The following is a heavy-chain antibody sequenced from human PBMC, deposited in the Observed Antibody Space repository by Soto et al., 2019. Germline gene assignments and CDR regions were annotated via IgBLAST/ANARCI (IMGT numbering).Heavy chain of an antibody. CDR2: IIPIFGTA. CDR1: GGTFSSYA. CDR3: ARDRSPGITIFGVVSTDFYGMDV. V-gene: IGHV1-69*01. D-gene: IGHD3-3*01. Sequence: QVQLVQSGAEVKKPGSSVKVSCKASGGTFSSYAISWVRQAPGQGLEWMGGIIPIFGTANYAQKFQGRVMITADESTSTAYMELSSLRSEDTAVYYCARDRSPGITIFGVVSTDFYGMDVWGQGTTVTVSS. J-gene: IGHJ6*02.